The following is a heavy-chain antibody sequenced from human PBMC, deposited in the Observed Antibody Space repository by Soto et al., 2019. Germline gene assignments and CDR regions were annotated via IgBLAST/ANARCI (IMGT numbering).Heavy chain of an antibody. J-gene: IGHJ4*02. CDR1: GFTFSVCS. CDR2: ISSSSSSI. Sequence: VQLVESGGGLVEPGGSLRLSCAASGFTFSVCSMNWVRQAPGKGLEWVSSISSSSSSIYYADSVQGRFTISRDNAKNSLYLQMNSLRAEDTAVYYCARGSGSLLKAAFDYWGQGTLVTVSS. D-gene: IGHD1-26*01. CDR3: ARGSGSLLKAAFDY. V-gene: IGHV3-21*01.